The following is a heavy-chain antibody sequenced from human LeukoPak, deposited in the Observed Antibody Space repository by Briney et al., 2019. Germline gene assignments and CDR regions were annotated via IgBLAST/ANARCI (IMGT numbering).Heavy chain of an antibody. J-gene: IGHJ1*01. D-gene: IGHD3-22*01. CDR2: ITSDGST. CDR1: GFPFSIYW. CDR3: ARAPSEIGGYYPEYFRH. V-gene: IGHV3-74*01. Sequence: PGGSLRLSCAPSGFPFSIYWMHWVREAPGKGLVWVANITSDGSTNYPDSVKGRFTISRENAKKTVSLQMNSIRAEDTGVYYAARAPSEIGGYYPEYFRHWGQGTLVTVSS.